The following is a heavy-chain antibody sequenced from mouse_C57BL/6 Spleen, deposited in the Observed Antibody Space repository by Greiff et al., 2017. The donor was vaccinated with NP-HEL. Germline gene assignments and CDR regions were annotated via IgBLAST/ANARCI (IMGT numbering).Heavy chain of an antibody. V-gene: IGHV1-52*01. D-gene: IGHD1-1*01. CDR1: GYTFTSYW. J-gene: IGHJ1*03. CDR3: ARGATVVAPPWYFDV. CDR2: IDPSDSET. Sequence: VQLQQPGAELVRPGSSVKLSCKASGYTFTSYWMHWVKQRPIQGLEWIGNIDPSDSETHYNQKFKDKATVTVDKSSSTAYMQLSSLTSEDSAVYYCARGATVVAPPWYFDVWGTGTTVTVSS.